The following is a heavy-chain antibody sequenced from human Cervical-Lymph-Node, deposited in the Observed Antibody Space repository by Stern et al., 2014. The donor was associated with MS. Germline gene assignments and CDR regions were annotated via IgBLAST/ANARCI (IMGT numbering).Heavy chain of an antibody. CDR1: GYTFTSYG. V-gene: IGHV1-18*01. D-gene: IGHD6-19*01. CDR3: ARDRRSGWGYYYYGMDV. Sequence: QVQLVQSGAEVKKPGASVKVSCKASGYTFTSYGISWVRQAPGQGLEWMGWTSAYNGNTNYAQKLQGRVTMTTDTSTSTAYMELRSLRSDDTAVYYCARDRRSGWGYYYYGMDVWGQGTTVNVSS. CDR2: TSAYNGNT. J-gene: IGHJ6*02.